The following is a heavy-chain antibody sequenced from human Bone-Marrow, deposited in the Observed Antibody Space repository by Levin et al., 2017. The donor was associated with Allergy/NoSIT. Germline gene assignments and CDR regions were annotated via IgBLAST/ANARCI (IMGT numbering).Heavy chain of an antibody. CDR2: IIPILGIA. Sequence: ASVKVSCKASGGTFSSYTISWVRQAPGQGLEWMGRIIPILGIANYAQKFQGRVTITADKSTSTAYMELSSLRSEDTAVYYCARVSGGYSYGYSVYFDYWGQGTLVTVSS. CDR1: GGTFSSYT. J-gene: IGHJ4*02. D-gene: IGHD5-18*01. V-gene: IGHV1-69*02. CDR3: ARVSGGYSYGYSVYFDY.